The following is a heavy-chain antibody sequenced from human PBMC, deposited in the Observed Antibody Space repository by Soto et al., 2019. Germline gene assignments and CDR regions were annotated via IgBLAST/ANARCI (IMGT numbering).Heavy chain of an antibody. V-gene: IGHV4-34*02. CDR2: IYHSGST. CDR3: ARGLEWLRFGANFDY. CDR1: GGSFSGYY. J-gene: IGHJ4*02. D-gene: IGHD5-12*01. Sequence: QVQLQQWGAGLLKPSETLSLTCAVYGGSFSGYYWCWIRQPPGKGLEWIGEIYHSGSTNYNPSLNSRVTISVDTSKNQFSLKVSSVTAADTAVYYCARGLEWLRFGANFDYWGQGTLVTVSS.